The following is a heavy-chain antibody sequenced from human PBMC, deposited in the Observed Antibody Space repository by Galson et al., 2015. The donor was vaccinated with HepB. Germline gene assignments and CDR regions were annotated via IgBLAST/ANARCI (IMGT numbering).Heavy chain of an antibody. J-gene: IGHJ4*02. D-gene: IGHD3-9*01. Sequence: SVKVSCKASGYTFTSYYMHWVRQAPGQGLEWMGIINPSGGSTSYAQKFQGRVTMTRDTSTSTVYMELSSLRSEDTAVYYCARGSGGKTPTRGYFLGYWGQGTLVTVSS. CDR3: ARGSGGKTPTRGYFLGY. CDR1: GYTFTSYY. V-gene: IGHV1-46*03. CDR2: INPSGGST.